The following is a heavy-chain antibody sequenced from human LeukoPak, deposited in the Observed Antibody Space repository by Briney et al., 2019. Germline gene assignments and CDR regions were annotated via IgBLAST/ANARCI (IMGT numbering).Heavy chain of an antibody. CDR2: INPNSGGT. CDR1: GYTFTGYY. J-gene: IGHJ4*02. Sequence: ASVKVTCKASGYTFTGYYMHWVRQAPGQGLEWMGWINPNSGGTNYAQKFQGRVTMTRDTSISTAYMELSRLRSDDTAVYYCARWDTFNYYDSSGLDYWGQGTLVTVSS. V-gene: IGHV1-2*02. D-gene: IGHD3-22*01. CDR3: ARWDTFNYYDSSGLDY.